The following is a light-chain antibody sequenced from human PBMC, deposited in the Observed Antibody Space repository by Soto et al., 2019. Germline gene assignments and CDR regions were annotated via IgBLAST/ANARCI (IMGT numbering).Light chain of an antibody. Sequence: EIVLTQSPGTLSLSPGERATLSCRASQSVSSSYLAWYQQKPGQSPRLLIFGASSRATGTPDRFSGSGSGTDFTLTISRLEPEDFEVYYCQQYDTSPRAFGQGTKVEIK. CDR1: QSVSSSY. CDR3: QQYDTSPRA. V-gene: IGKV3-20*01. J-gene: IGKJ1*01. CDR2: GAS.